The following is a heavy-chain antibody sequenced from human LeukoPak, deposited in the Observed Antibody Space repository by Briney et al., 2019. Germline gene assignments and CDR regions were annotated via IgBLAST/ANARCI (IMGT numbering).Heavy chain of an antibody. CDR1: GYTFTSYD. J-gene: IGHJ6*03. Sequence: ASAKVSCKASGYTFTSYDINWVRQATGQGLEWMGWMNPNSGNTGYAQKFQGRVTITRNTSISTAYMELSSLRSEDTAVYYCARGSSSGWLSYYYYMDVWGKGTTVTVSS. D-gene: IGHD6-19*01. V-gene: IGHV1-8*03. CDR2: MNPNSGNT. CDR3: ARGSSSGWLSYYYYMDV.